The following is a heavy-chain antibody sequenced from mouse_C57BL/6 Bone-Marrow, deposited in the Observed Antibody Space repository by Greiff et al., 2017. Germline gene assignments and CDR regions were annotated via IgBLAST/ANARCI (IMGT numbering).Heavy chain of an antibody. CDR1: GYSITSGYY. CDR3: ARVYGNYPAWFAY. D-gene: IGHD2-1*01. V-gene: IGHV3-6*01. Sequence: EVHLVESGPGLVKPSQSLSLTCSVTGYSITSGYYWNWIRQFPGNKLEWMGYISYDGSNNYNPSLKNRISITRDTSKNQFFLKLNSVTTEDTATYYCARVYGNYPAWFAYWGQGTLVTVSA. CDR2: ISYDGSN. J-gene: IGHJ3*01.